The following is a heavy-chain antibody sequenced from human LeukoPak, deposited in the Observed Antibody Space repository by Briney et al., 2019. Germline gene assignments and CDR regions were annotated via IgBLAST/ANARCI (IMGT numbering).Heavy chain of an antibody. Sequence: PGGSLRLSCAGSGFTFSNAWMNWVRQAPGKGLEWVGRIKSEPNGGTTDCAAPVKGRFSISRDDSRNTVYLQINSLETEDTAVYYCSTGGCYFDYWGLGTLVTVSS. CDR1: GFTFSNAW. J-gene: IGHJ4*02. CDR3: STGGCYFDY. V-gene: IGHV3-15*01. CDR2: IKSEPNGGTT.